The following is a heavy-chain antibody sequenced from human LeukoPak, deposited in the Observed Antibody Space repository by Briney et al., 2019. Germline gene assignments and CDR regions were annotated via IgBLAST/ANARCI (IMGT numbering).Heavy chain of an antibody. J-gene: IGHJ6*02. D-gene: IGHD3-3*01. Sequence: PGGSLRLSCAASGFTFSSYWMSWVRQAPGKGLEWVANIKQDGSEKYYVDSVKGRFTISRDNAKNSLYLQMNSLRAEDTAVYYCAREVIPDFWSGYRYYYYYYGMDVWGQGTTVTVSS. CDR3: AREVIPDFWSGYRYYYYYYGMDV. CDR1: GFTFSSYW. CDR2: IKQDGSEK. V-gene: IGHV3-7*01.